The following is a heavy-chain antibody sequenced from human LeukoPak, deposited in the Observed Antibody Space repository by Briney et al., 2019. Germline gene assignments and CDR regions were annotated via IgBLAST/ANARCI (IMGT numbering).Heavy chain of an antibody. J-gene: IGHJ4*02. V-gene: IGHV5-51*01. CDR2: IYPDDSDT. CDR3: AIGGDSTTSCYRCFDY. D-gene: IGHD2-2*02. CDR1: GYRFTSYW. Sequence: GESLKISCKGSGYRFTSYWIGWVRQMPGKGLEWMGLIYPDDSDTRYSPSFQGQVTISADESISTAYLQWSSLKASDTAMYYCAIGGDSTTSCYRCFDYWGQGTLVTVSS.